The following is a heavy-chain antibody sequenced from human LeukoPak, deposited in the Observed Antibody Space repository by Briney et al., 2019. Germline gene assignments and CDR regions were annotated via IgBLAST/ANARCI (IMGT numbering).Heavy chain of an antibody. V-gene: IGHV3-7*01. CDR1: GFTFSNYW. Sequence: GGSLRLSCSAPGFTFSNYWMTWVRQSPGKGLEWVAIIKHDGSDKYCVDSVKGRFTISRDNAKNSLYLQMSSLRAEDTAVYYCARGGHRQKEFWGQGTLVTVSS. CDR3: ARGGHRQKEF. CDR2: IKHDGSDK. D-gene: IGHD3-10*01. J-gene: IGHJ4*02.